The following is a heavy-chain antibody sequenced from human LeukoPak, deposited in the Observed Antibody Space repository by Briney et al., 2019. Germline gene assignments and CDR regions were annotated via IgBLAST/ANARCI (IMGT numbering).Heavy chain of an antibody. Sequence: SETLSLTCAVHGGSFSGYYWSWIRQPPGKGLEWIGEINHSGSTNYNPSLKSRVTISVDTSKNQFSLKLSSVTAADTAVYYCARLDSSSWYSVYWGQGTLVTVSS. CDR2: INHSGST. J-gene: IGHJ4*02. V-gene: IGHV4-34*01. D-gene: IGHD6-13*01. CDR1: GGSFSGYY. CDR3: ARLDSSSWYSVY.